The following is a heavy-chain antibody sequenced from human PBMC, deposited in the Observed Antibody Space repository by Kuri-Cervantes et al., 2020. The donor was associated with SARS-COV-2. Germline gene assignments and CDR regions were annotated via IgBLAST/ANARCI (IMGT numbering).Heavy chain of an antibody. V-gene: IGHV4-4*07. CDR1: GGSISIYY. Sequence: SETLSLTCTVSGGSISIYYWSWIRQPAGKGLEWIGRIYTSVSTNYNPSLKSRVTMSVDTSKNQFSLKLSSVTAADTAVYYCAREITMVRGVIVTFDYWGQGTLVTVSS. J-gene: IGHJ4*02. CDR3: AREITMVRGVIVTFDY. D-gene: IGHD3-10*01. CDR2: IYTSVST.